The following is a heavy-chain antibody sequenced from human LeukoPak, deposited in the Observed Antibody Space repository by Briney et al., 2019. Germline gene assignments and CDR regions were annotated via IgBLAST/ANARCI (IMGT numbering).Heavy chain of an antibody. V-gene: IGHV1-69*04. CDR3: ARGGWSRNWFDP. J-gene: IGHJ5*02. Sequence: SVKVSCKASGGTFSSYAISWVRQAPGQGLEWMGRIIPILGIATYAQKFQGRVTITADKSTSTAYMELSSLRSEDTAVYYCARGGWSRNWFDPWGQGTLVTVSS. D-gene: IGHD6-19*01. CDR2: IIPILGIA. CDR1: GGTFSSYA.